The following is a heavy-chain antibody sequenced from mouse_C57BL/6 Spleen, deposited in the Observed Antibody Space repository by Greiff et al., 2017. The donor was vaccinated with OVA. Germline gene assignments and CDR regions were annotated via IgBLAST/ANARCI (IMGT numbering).Heavy chain of an antibody. V-gene: IGHV1-26*01. J-gene: IGHJ4*01. D-gene: IGHD1-1*02. Sequence: EVQLQQSGPELVKPGASVKISCKASGYTFTDYYMNWVKQSHGKSLEWIGDINPNNGGTSYNQKFKGKATLTVDKSSSTAYMELRSLTSEDSAVYSWARSPGGSFYYAMDYWGQGTSVTVSS. CDR1: GYTFTDYY. CDR2: INPNNGGT. CDR3: ARSPGGSFYYAMDY.